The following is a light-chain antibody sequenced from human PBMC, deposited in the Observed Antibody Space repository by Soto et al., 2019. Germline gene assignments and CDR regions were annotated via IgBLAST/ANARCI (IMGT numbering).Light chain of an antibody. CDR2: ENS. V-gene: IGLV1-40*01. Sequence: QSVLTQPPSVSGAPGQRVTISCTGSGTGYDVHWYQQVPGTAPKLLIYENSNRPSGVPDRFPGSKSGTSASLAITGLQAEDEADYYCQSYDSSLSAFYVFGTGTKVTVL. J-gene: IGLJ1*01. CDR1: GTGYD. CDR3: QSYDSSLSAFYV.